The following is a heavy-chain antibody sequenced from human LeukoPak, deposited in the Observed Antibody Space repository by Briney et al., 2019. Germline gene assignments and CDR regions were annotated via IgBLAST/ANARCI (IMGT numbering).Heavy chain of an antibody. J-gene: IGHJ4*02. Sequence: SVKVSCKASGGTFSSYAISWVRQAPGQGLEWMGRLIPIFVTANYAQTFQGRVTITADESTSTAYMELSSLRSEDTAVYYCALGRELRFDYWGQGTLVTVSS. CDR1: GGTFSSYA. CDR2: LIPIFVTA. V-gene: IGHV1-69*13. D-gene: IGHD1-26*01. CDR3: ALGRELRFDY.